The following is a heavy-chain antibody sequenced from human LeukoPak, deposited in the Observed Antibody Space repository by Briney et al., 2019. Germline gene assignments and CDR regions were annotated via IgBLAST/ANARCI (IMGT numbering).Heavy chain of an antibody. V-gene: IGHV3-30-3*01. D-gene: IGHD5-18*01. CDR1: GFTFSSYA. CDR2: ISYDGSNK. J-gene: IGHJ4*02. Sequence: GRSLRLSCAASGFTFSSYAMHWVRQAPGKGLEWVAVISYDGSNKYYADSMKGRFTISRDNSKNTLYLQMNSLRAEDTAVYYCARDKEVADTAMVFDYWGQGTLVTVSS. CDR3: ARDKEVADTAMVFDY.